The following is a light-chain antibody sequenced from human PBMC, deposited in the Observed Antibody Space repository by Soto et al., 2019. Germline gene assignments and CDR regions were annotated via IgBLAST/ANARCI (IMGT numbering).Light chain of an antibody. Sequence: DIELTQSPATLSLSPGERATLYCVASQRVSGGFLAWYQQEPGLAPRLILYDTSFRATGIPDTLSGSGSGTDFTLTISRLEPEDFAVYYCQQYGSSPSFGQGTKVDIK. J-gene: IGKJ1*01. CDR1: QRVSGGF. CDR2: DTS. V-gene: IGKV3D-20*01. CDR3: QQYGSSPS.